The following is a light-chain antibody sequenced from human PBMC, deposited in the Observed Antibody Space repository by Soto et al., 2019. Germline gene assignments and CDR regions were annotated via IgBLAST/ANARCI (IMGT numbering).Light chain of an antibody. V-gene: IGKV3-20*01. J-gene: IGKJ1*01. Sequence: EIVLTQSPGTLSLSPGERATLAGMASQSVSSSYLAWYQQKPGQAPRLLIYGASSRATGIPDRFSGSGSGTDFTLTISRLEPGDFAVYYCHQYDTSPPWTFAQGTKVDIK. CDR1: QSVSSSY. CDR3: HQYDTSPPWT. CDR2: GAS.